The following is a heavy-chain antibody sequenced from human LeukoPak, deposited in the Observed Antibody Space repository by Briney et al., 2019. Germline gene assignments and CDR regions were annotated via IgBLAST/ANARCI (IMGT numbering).Heavy chain of an antibody. CDR2: IYSGGST. CDR1: GFTVSSNY. CDR3: ARTLFRFGELLSGYFDY. Sequence: GGSLRLSCAASGFTVSSNYMSWVRQAPGKGLEWVSVIYSGGSTYYADSVKGRFTISRDNSKNTLYLQMNSLRAEDTAVYYCARTLFRFGELLSGYFDYWGQGTLVTVSS. V-gene: IGHV3-53*01. J-gene: IGHJ4*02. D-gene: IGHD3-10*01.